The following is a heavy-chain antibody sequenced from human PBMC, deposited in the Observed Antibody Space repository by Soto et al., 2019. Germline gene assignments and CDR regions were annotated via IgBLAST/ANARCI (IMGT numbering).Heavy chain of an antibody. CDR1: GGTFSSYT. D-gene: IGHD3-10*01. V-gene: IGHV1-69*02. Sequence: QVQLVQSGAELKKPGSSVKVSCKASGGTFSSYTISWVRQAPGQGLEWMGRIIPILGIANYAQKFQGRVTITAVKSTSTADMELSSLRSEDTAVYYCARVGASGSYSVNGMDVWGQGTTVTVSS. CDR3: ARVGASGSYSVNGMDV. J-gene: IGHJ6*02. CDR2: IIPILGIA.